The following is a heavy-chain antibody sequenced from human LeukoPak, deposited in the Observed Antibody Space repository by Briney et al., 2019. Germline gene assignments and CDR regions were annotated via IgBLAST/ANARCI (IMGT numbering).Heavy chain of an antibody. CDR1: GDSISSYY. Sequence: SETLSLTCTVSGDSISSYYWSWIRQPPGKGLELIGYIYYSGSTNYNPSLKSRVTISVHTSKNQFSLKLSSVTAADTAMYYCARSPGLADIDFWGQGTLVIVSS. J-gene: IGHJ4*02. CDR3: ARSPGLADIDF. V-gene: IGHV4-59*01. D-gene: IGHD2-21*01. CDR2: IYYSGST.